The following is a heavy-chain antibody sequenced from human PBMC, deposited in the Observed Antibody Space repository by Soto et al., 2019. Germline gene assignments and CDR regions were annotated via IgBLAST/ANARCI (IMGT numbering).Heavy chain of an antibody. J-gene: IGHJ6*02. CDR2: IYYSGST. Sequence: PSETLSLTCTVSGGSISSYYWSWIRQPPGKGLEWIGYIYYSGSTNYNPSLKSRVTISVDTSKNQFSLKLSSVTAADTAVYYCARGYSSGWYEVGYYYYGMDVWRQGTTVTVSS. D-gene: IGHD6-19*01. CDR3: ARGYSSGWYEVGYYYYGMDV. CDR1: GGSISSYY. V-gene: IGHV4-59*01.